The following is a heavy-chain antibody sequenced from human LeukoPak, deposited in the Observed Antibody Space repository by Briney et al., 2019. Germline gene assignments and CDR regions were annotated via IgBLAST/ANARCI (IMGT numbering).Heavy chain of an antibody. CDR1: GGSISSSSYY. CDR3: ARLTDSGTERGFDY. D-gene: IGHD1-26*01. Sequence: SETLSLTCTVSGGSISSSSYYWGWIRQPPGKGLEWIGSIYYSGSTYYNPSLKSRVTISVDTSKNQFSLKLSSVTAADTAVYYCARLTDSGTERGFDYWGQGTLVTVSS. J-gene: IGHJ4*02. CDR2: IYYSGST. V-gene: IGHV4-39*07.